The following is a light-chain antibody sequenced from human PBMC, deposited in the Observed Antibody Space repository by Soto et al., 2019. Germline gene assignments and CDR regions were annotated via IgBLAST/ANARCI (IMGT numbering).Light chain of an antibody. Sequence: DLQMTQSPSSVSASVGDRVSITCRASQGISSWLAWYQQKPGRAPKLLIYTGSSLQSGVPSRFSGTGSGTDFTLTIRSLQPEDVATYYCQQANSFPRTFGGGTKVEIK. J-gene: IGKJ4*01. V-gene: IGKV1-12*01. CDR2: TGS. CDR1: QGISSW. CDR3: QQANSFPRT.